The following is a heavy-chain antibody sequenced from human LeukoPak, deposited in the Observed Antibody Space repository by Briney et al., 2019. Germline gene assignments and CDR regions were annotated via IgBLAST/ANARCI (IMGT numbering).Heavy chain of an antibody. D-gene: IGHD3-3*01. CDR1: GGSLSGYY. CDR3: ARVEFLEWLLSSHYYYMDV. Sequence: SETLSLTCAVYGGSLSGYYWSWIRQPPGKGLEWIGEINHSGSTNYNPSLKSRVTISVDTSKNQFSLKLSSVTAADTAVYYCARVEFLEWLLSSHYYYMDVWGKGTTVTVSS. J-gene: IGHJ6*03. V-gene: IGHV4-34*01. CDR2: INHSGST.